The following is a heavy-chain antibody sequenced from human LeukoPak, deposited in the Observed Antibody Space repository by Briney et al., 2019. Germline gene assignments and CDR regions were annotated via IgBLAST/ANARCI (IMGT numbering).Heavy chain of an antibody. CDR1: GYTFTNFG. V-gene: IGHV1-18*04. J-gene: IGHJ3*02. CDR3: ARGLTEYDSSGYYYEAAFDI. Sequence: EASVKVSCMASGYTFTNFGINWVRQAPGQGLEWLGWISAYNGHTNYAQEIQGRVTMTTDTSTSTAYMELRSLRSDDTAVYYCARGLTEYDSSGYYYEAAFDIWVQGTMVTVSS. D-gene: IGHD3-22*01. CDR2: ISAYNGHT.